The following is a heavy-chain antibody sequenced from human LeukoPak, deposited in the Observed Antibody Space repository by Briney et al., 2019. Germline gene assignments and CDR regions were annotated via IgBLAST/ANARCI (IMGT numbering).Heavy chain of an antibody. CDR1: GGSISSGGYS. CDR3: ARGGGHDFWSGSYFDY. J-gene: IGHJ4*02. D-gene: IGHD3-3*01. V-gene: IGHV4-30-2*01. CDR2: IYHSGST. Sequence: SETLSLTCAVSGGSISSGGYSWSWIRQPPGKGLEWIGYIYHSGSTYYNPSLKSRVTISVDRSKNQFSLKLSSVTAADTAVYYCARGGGHDFWSGSYFDYWGQGTLVTVSS.